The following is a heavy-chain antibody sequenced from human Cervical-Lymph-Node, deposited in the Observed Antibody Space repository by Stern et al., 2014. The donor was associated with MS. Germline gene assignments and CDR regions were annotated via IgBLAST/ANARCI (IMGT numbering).Heavy chain of an antibody. J-gene: IGHJ6*02. D-gene: IGHD3-3*01. Sequence: VQLVESGAEVKKPGASVKVSCKTSGYIFTGYYIHWVRQAPGQGLAWMAWINPNTGGTKYAQKFQGRVTMSRDTSISTAYVELSSLTSDDTAVYYCARDQRGITIFGVVTDYYYLGMDVWGQGTTVTVSS. CDR2: INPNTGGT. CDR1: GYIFTGYY. CDR3: ARDQRGITIFGVVTDYYYLGMDV. V-gene: IGHV1-2*02.